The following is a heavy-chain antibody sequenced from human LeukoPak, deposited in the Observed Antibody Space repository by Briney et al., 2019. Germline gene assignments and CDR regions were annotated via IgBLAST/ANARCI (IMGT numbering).Heavy chain of an antibody. CDR3: ARRHLWSGYYDWFDP. V-gene: IGHV4-59*08. D-gene: IGHD3-3*02. J-gene: IGHJ5*02. CDR1: GGSISSYY. CDR2: IYYSGST. Sequence: SETLSLTCTVSGGSISSYYWSWIRQPPGKGLEWIGYIYYSGSTNYNPSLKSRVTISVDTSKNQFSLKLSSVTAADTAVYYCARRHLWSGYYDWFDPWGQGTLVTVSS.